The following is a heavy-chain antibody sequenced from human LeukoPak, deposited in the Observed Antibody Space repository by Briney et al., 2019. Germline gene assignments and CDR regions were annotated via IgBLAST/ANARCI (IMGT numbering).Heavy chain of an antibody. J-gene: IGHJ4*02. Sequence: SETLSLTCAVYGGSFSGYYWTWIRQPPGKGLEWIGQINHSGSTNYNPSLRSRVTISVDTSKNQFSLKLSSVTAADTAVYYCARTRYYYNSRSYGAPYYFDYWGQGTLVTVSS. CDR2: INHSGST. CDR1: GGSFSGYY. V-gene: IGHV4-34*01. CDR3: ARTRYYYNSRSYGAPYYFDY. D-gene: IGHD3-10*01.